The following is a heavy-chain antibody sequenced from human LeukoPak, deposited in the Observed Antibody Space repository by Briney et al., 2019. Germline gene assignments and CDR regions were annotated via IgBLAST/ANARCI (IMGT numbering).Heavy chain of an antibody. D-gene: IGHD3-9*01. V-gene: IGHV3-21*01. CDR1: GFTFSSNS. J-gene: IGHJ4*02. CDR2: ISTSSIYI. Sequence: GGSLRLSCAASGFTFSSNSMNWVRQAPGKGLEWVSSISTSSIYIYYADSVKGRFTISRDNAKNSLYLQMSSLRAEDTAVYYCAKDRRRDDVLTGSFSDWGQGTLVTVSS. CDR3: AKDRRRDDVLTGSFSD.